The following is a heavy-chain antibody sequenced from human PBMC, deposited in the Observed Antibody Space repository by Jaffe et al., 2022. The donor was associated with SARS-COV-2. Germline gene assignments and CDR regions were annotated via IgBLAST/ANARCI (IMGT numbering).Heavy chain of an antibody. CDR3: AKNADYYDSSAHY. CDR1: GFTFSSYA. Sequence: EVQLLESGGGLVQPGGSLRLSCAASGFTFSSYAMSWVRQAPGKGLEWVSTIEGRDTTTYHAASVKGRFTISRENSKNTLYLQMNSLRDEDTAVYYCAKNADYYDSSAHYWGQGTLVAVSS. CDR2: IEGRDTTT. J-gene: IGHJ4*02. V-gene: IGHV3-23*01. D-gene: IGHD3-22*01.